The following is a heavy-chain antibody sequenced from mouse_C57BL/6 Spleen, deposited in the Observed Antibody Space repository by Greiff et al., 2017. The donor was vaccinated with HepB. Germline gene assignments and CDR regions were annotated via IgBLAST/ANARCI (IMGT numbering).Heavy chain of an antibody. J-gene: IGHJ3*01. D-gene: IGHD2-5*01. CDR1: GYTFTDYE. V-gene: IGHV1-15*01. CDR3: TRSGYSNAAWFAY. Sequence: QVQLQQSGAELVRPGASVTLSCEASGYTFTDYEMHWVKQTPVHGLEWIGAIDPETGGTAYNQKFKGKAILTADKSSSTAYMELRSLTSEDSAVYYCTRSGYSNAAWFAYWGQGTLVTVSA. CDR2: IDPETGGT.